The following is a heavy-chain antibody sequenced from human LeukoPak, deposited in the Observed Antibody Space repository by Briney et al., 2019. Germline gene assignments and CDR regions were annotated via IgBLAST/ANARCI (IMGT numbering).Heavy chain of an antibody. Sequence: GGSLRLSCAASGFTFSSYAMGWVRQAPGKGLEWVSAISGSGGSTYYADSVKGRFTISRDNSKNTLYLQMNSLRAEDTAVYYCAKDQDFWSGYYTNWGQGTLVTVSS. CDR2: ISGSGGST. CDR3: AKDQDFWSGYYTN. V-gene: IGHV3-23*01. CDR1: GFTFSSYA. D-gene: IGHD3-3*01. J-gene: IGHJ4*02.